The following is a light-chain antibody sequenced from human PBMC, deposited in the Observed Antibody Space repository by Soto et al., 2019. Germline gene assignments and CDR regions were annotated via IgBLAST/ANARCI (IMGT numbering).Light chain of an antibody. CDR3: CSYAGSNTHYV. V-gene: IGLV2-14*03. Sequence: QSALTQPASVSGSPGQSIAISCTGTSSDVGAYNYVSWYQHHPGKAPELLLYDVSNRPSGVSDRFSGSRSGNTASLTISAPQAEDGADYYCCSYAGSNTHYVFGTGTKVTVL. J-gene: IGLJ1*01. CDR2: DVS. CDR1: SSDVGAYNY.